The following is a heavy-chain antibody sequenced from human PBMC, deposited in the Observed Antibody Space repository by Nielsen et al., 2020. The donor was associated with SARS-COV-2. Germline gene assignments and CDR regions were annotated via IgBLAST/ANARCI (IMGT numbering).Heavy chain of an antibody. V-gene: IGHV4-4*02. CDR3: ARVSLITRWRTGFDP. J-gene: IGHJ5*02. CDR2: IYHSGST. CDR1: GGSISSSNW. Sequence: SETLSLTCAVSGGSISSSNWWSWVRQPPGKGLEWIGEIYHSGSTNYNPSLKSRVTISVDKSKNQFSLKLSSVTAADTAVYYCARVSLITRWRTGFDPWGQGTLVTVSS. D-gene: IGHD3-22*01.